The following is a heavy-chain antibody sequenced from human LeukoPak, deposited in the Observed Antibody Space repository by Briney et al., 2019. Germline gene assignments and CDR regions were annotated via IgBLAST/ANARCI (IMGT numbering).Heavy chain of an antibody. J-gene: IGHJ4*02. V-gene: IGHV7-4-1*02. D-gene: IGHD3-3*01. CDR1: GYTLTELS. Sequence: ASVKVSCKVSGYTLTELSMHWVRQAPGQGLEWMGWINTNTGNPTYAQGFTGRFVFSLDTSVSTAYLQISSLKAEDTAVYYCARNDFWSGYPFDYWGQGTLVTVSS. CDR2: INTNTGNP. CDR3: ARNDFWSGYPFDY.